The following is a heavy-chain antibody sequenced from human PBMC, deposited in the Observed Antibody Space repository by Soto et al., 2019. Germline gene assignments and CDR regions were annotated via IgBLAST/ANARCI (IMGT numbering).Heavy chain of an antibody. V-gene: IGHV4-30-4*01. D-gene: IGHD2-8*01. Sequence: PSETLSLTCTVSGGSNSSGDYYWSWIRQPPGKGLEWIGYIYYSGSTYYNPSLKSRATISVDTSKNQFSLKLSSVTAADTAVYYCARSPLGYCTNGVCPNFDYWGQGTLVTVSS. CDR3: ARSPLGYCTNGVCPNFDY. CDR1: GGSNSSGDYY. CDR2: IYYSGST. J-gene: IGHJ4*02.